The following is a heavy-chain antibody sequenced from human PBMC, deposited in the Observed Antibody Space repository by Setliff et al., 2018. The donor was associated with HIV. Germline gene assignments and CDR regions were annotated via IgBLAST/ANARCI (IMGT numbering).Heavy chain of an antibody. CDR2: IYYTGST. CDR1: GGPISSYY. D-gene: IGHD3-9*01. V-gene: IGHV4-59*01. Sequence: SETLSLTCTVSGGPISSYYWSWMRQPPGKGLEWIGYIYYTGSTNCNPSLKSRVTISVDTSKNQFSLKLRSVTAADTAVYYCARLRYSVFDYWGHGTLVTVSS. CDR3: ARLRYSVFDY. J-gene: IGHJ4*01.